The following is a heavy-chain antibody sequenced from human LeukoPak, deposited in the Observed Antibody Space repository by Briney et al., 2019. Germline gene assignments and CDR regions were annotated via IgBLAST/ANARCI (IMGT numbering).Heavy chain of an antibody. Sequence: GGSLRLSCAASGFTFNNYNMNWVRQAPGKGLEWVSSISSISSSYIYYADSVKGRFTISRDNARNSLYLQMNSLRAEDTAVYYCARGPNYGSGSDDAFDIWGQGTMVTVSS. CDR3: ARGPNYGSGSDDAFDI. CDR2: ISSISSSYI. D-gene: IGHD3-10*01. V-gene: IGHV3-21*01. J-gene: IGHJ3*02. CDR1: GFTFNNYN.